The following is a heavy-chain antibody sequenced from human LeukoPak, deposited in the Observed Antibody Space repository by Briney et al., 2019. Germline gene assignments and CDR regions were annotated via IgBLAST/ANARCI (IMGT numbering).Heavy chain of an antibody. CDR3: AREHRDAFDI. Sequence: GGSLRLSCAASGFTFSSYSMNWVRQAPGKGLEWVSSISSSSGYIYYADSVKGQFTISRDNAKNSLYLQMNSLRAEDTAVYYCAREHRDAFDIWGQGTMVTVSS. D-gene: IGHD2-21*01. J-gene: IGHJ3*02. CDR1: GFTFSSYS. V-gene: IGHV3-21*01. CDR2: ISSSSGYI.